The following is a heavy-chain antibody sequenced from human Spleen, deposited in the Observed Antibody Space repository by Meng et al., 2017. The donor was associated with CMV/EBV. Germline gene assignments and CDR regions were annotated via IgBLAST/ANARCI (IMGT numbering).Heavy chain of an antibody. V-gene: IGHV4-59*12. CDR1: GGSISSYY. Sequence: SETLSLTCNVSGGSISSYYWSWIRQPPGKGLEWIGYIYYSGSTNYNPSLKSRVTISVDTSKNQFSLKLSSVTAADTAVYYCARGGWELLAFDIWGQGTMVTVSS. CDR3: ARGGWELLAFDI. J-gene: IGHJ3*02. D-gene: IGHD1-26*01. CDR2: IYYSGST.